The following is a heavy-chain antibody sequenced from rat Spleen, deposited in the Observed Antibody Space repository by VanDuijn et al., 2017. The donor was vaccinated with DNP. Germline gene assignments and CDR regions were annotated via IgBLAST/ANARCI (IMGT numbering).Heavy chain of an antibody. V-gene: IGHV1-43*01. CDR3: ARDFGYNVYAMDA. D-gene: IGHD1-4*01. J-gene: IGHJ4*01. CDR1: GYTFTSYY. CDR2: INTGGGGT. Sequence: QVQLQQSGAELAKPGSSVKISCKASGYTFTSYYISWIKQTTGQGLECIGYINTGGGGTNFNEKFRGKATLTVDRSSSTAFMQLISLTPDDSAVYYCARDFGYNVYAMDAWGQGTSVTVSS.